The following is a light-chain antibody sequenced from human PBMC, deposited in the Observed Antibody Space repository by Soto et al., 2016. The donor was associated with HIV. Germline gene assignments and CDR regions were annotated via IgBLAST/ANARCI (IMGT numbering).Light chain of an antibody. CDR1: QSLLHSDGKTY. CDR2: GVS. J-gene: IGKJ3*01. V-gene: IGKV2D-29*01. CDR3: MQSIQLHRLT. Sequence: DIVMTQTPLSLSVTPGQPASISCKSSQSLLHSDGKTYLYWYVQKAGQPPQLLIYGVSNRFSGVPDRFSGSGSGTDFTLKISRVEAADVGLYYCMQSIQLHRLTFGPGTKVDIK.